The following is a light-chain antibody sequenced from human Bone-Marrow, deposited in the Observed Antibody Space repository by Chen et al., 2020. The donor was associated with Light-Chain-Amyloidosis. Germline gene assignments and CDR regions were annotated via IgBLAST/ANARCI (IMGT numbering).Light chain of an antibody. CDR2: EVT. V-gene: IGLV2-14*01. Sequence: QSALTQPASVSGSPGQSLTISCPGTSSDVGGDNHVSWYQQHPDKAPKLMIYEVTNRPSWVLDRFSGSKSDNTASLTISGLQTEDEADYFCSSYTITNTLVFGSGTRVTVL. J-gene: IGLJ1*01. CDR1: SSDVGGDNH. CDR3: SSYTITNTLV.